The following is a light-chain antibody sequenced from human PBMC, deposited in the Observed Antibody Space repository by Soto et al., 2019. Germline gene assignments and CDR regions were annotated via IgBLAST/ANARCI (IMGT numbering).Light chain of an antibody. CDR3: QQYGTSPFA. CDR2: DAS. CDR1: QSVSSSY. J-gene: IGKJ3*01. Sequence: EIVLTQSPGTLSLSPGERATLSCRASQSVSSSYLAWYQQKPGQAPRLLIYDASSRATGIPDRFSGSGYGTDFTLTISRLEPEDFSVYYCQQYGTSPFAFGPGTKVDIK. V-gene: IGKV3-20*01.